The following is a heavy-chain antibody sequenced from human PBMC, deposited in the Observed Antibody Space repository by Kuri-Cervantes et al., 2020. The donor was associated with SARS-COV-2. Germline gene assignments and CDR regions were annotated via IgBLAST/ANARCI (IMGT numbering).Heavy chain of an antibody. CDR2: ISNDGSGT. D-gene: IGHD1-14*01. Sequence: GESLKISCAASGFTFSDHYMDWVRQAPGKGLVWVARISNDGSGTNYADSVKGRFTISRDNAKNTLYLEMNSLRAEDTAVYYCIRVRMNRKKNIMDVWGQGTTVTVSS. V-gene: IGHV3-74*01. CDR1: GFTFSDHY. J-gene: IGHJ6*02. CDR3: IRVRMNRKKNIMDV.